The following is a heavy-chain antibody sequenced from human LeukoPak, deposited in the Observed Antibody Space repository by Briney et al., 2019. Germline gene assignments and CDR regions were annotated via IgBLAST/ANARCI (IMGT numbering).Heavy chain of an antibody. CDR1: GYTFTSYA. J-gene: IGHJ5*02. CDR2: INAGNGNT. Sequence: ASVKVSCKAPGYTFTSYAMHWVRQAPGQRLEWMGWINAGNGNTKYSQKFQGRVTITRDTSASTAYMELSSLRSEDTAVYYCARGRMVVAATPDWFDPWGQGTLVTVSS. CDR3: ARGRMVVAATPDWFDP. V-gene: IGHV1-3*01. D-gene: IGHD2-15*01.